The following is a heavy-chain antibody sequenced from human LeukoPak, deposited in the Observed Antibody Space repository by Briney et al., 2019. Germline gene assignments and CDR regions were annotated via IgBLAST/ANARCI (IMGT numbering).Heavy chain of an antibody. V-gene: IGHV1-69*05. CDR2: IIPILGTA. J-gene: IGHJ4*02. CDR1: GGTFSSYA. Sequence: SVKVSCKASGGTFSSYAISWVRQAPGQGLEWMGGIIPILGTANYAQKFQGRVTITTDESTSTAYMELSSLRSEDTAVYYCAREQTRIAVAGTLGYWGQGTLVTVSS. D-gene: IGHD6-19*01. CDR3: AREQTRIAVAGTLGY.